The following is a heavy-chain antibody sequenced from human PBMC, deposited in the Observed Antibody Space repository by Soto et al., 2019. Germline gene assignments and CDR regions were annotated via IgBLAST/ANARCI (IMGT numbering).Heavy chain of an antibody. J-gene: IGHJ4*02. CDR2: TKDKANSYTA. V-gene: IGHV3-72*01. Sequence: EVQLVESGGGLVQPGGSLRLSCVASGFTFSDHYIDWVRQAQGKGLEWVGRTKDKANSYTAEYAASVKGRFTISRDDSKNTLYLQMNSLKTEDTAVYYCTTEGALPGPDFDYWGQGTLVTVSS. CDR1: GFTFSDHY. D-gene: IGHD3-16*01. CDR3: TTEGALPGPDFDY.